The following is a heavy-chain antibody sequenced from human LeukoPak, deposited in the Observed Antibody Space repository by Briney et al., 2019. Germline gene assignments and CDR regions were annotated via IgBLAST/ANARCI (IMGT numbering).Heavy chain of an antibody. CDR1: GFTFSSNY. CDR2: IYSGGST. D-gene: IGHD3-22*01. Sequence: GGSLRLSCAASGFTFSSNYMSWVRQAPGKGLEWVSIIYSGGSTYYADSVKGRFTISRDNSKNTLYLQMNSLRAEDTAVYYCARDISSGYYDAFDIWGQGTMVTVSS. CDR3: ARDISSGYYDAFDI. V-gene: IGHV3-66*01. J-gene: IGHJ3*02.